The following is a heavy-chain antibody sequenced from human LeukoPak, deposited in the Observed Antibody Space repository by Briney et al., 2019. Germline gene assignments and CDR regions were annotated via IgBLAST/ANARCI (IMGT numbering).Heavy chain of an antibody. CDR2: IYSPGTT. V-gene: IGHV4-59*02. Sequence: KPSETLPLTCTVSGGSVSSYYWSWIRQPPGKGLEWIGYIYSPGTTNYNPSLKSRVSFSVDTSKNQFSLNLNSVTAADTAIYYCARNQTSYDSWSGSRTGSHQAFDVWGQGRLVTVSS. D-gene: IGHD3-3*01. CDR1: GGSVSSYY. J-gene: IGHJ3*01. CDR3: ARNQTSYDSWSGSRTGSHQAFDV.